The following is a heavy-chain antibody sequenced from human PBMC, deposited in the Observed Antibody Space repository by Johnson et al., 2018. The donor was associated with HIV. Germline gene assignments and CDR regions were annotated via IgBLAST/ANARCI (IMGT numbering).Heavy chain of an antibody. CDR1: GFTFSS. J-gene: IGHJ3*02. D-gene: IGHD4-11*01. Sequence: QVQLVESGGGVVQPGRSLRLSCAASGFTFSSMHWDRQAPGKGLEWVAVISHDGSHKYYADSVKGRFSLSRDISKNMLYLQMHSLRAEDTAVYYCAKDPTDYTPDAFDIWGQGTMVTVSS. CDR3: AKDPTDYTPDAFDI. V-gene: IGHV3-30*18. CDR2: ISHDGSHK.